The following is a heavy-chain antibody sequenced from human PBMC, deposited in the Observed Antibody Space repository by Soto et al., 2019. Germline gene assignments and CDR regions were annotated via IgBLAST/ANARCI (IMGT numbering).Heavy chain of an antibody. J-gene: IGHJ5*02. Sequence: QVQLVQSGAEVKKPGSSVKVSCKASGGTFSSYAISWVRQAPGQGLEWMGGIIPIFGTANYAQKFQGRVTITADESTSTAYMELSSLRSEDTAVYYCARSETGYCSSTSCYTVPNWFDPWGQGTLVTVSS. CDR2: IIPIFGTA. CDR3: ARSETGYCSSTSCYTVPNWFDP. D-gene: IGHD2-2*01. V-gene: IGHV1-69*01. CDR1: GGTFSSYA.